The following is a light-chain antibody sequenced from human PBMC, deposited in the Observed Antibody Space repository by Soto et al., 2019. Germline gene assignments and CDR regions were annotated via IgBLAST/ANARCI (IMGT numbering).Light chain of an antibody. Sequence: EIVLTQSPATLSLSPGERATVSCRASQSVSSYLAWYQQKPGQAPRLLIYDASNRATGIPVRFSGSGSGTDFTLTISSLEPEDFAVYYCQQRSNWPLSFGPGTKVDIK. CDR3: QQRSNWPLS. J-gene: IGKJ3*01. V-gene: IGKV3-11*01. CDR1: QSVSSY. CDR2: DAS.